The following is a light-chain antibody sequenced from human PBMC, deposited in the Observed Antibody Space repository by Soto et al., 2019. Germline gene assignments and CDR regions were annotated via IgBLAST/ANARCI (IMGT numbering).Light chain of an antibody. CDR1: QSINKY. J-gene: IGKJ3*01. CDR2: GAS. Sequence: DIQMTQSPSSLSASVGDRVTITCRASQSINKYINWYQQKPGKAPNLLINGASSLQSGVPSRFSGSGSGTDFTLTISNLQPEDFATYYCQPTYRTPCTFGHGTKVHIK. V-gene: IGKV1-39*01. CDR3: QPTYRTPCT.